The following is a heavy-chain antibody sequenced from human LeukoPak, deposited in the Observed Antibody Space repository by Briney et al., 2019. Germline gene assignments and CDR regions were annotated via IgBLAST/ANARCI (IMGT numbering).Heavy chain of an antibody. CDR3: ARITTDWFDP. D-gene: IGHD3-22*01. CDR2: IYYSGST. CDR1: GGSISSSSYY. V-gene: IGHV4-39*07. Sequence: PSETLYLTCTVSGGSISSSSYYWGWIRQPPGKGLEWIGSIYYSGSTYYNPSLKSRVTISVDTSKNQFSLKLSSVTAADTAVYYCARITTDWFDPWGQGTLVTVSS. J-gene: IGHJ5*02.